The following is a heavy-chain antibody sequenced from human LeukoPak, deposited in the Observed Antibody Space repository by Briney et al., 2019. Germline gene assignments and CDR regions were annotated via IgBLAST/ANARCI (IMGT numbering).Heavy chain of an antibody. CDR3: AKDWEKTYYYYCYMDG. Sequence: GGSLRLSCAASGFTFSSYGMHWVRQAPGKGLEWVAFIRYDGSNKYYADSVKGRFTISRDNSKNTLYLQMNSLRAEDTAVYYCAKDWEKTYYYYCYMDGWGKGATVTISS. D-gene: IGHD1-26*01. J-gene: IGHJ6*03. CDR2: IRYDGSNK. CDR1: GFTFSSYG. V-gene: IGHV3-30*02.